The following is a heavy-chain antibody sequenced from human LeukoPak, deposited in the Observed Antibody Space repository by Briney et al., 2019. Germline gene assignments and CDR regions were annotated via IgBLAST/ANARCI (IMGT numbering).Heavy chain of an antibody. CDR1: GLTFSGYD. CDR3: ARDQFFSNWYYFDY. V-gene: IGHV3-30*03. Sequence: GKSLRLSCAASGLTFSGYDMHWVRQAPGKGLEWVAVVSYDGADKYYADSVKGRFTISRDNSMNTLYLQMDSLRTEDTAVYYCARDQFFSNWYYFDYWGQGTLVTVSS. J-gene: IGHJ4*02. D-gene: IGHD6-13*01. CDR2: VSYDGADK.